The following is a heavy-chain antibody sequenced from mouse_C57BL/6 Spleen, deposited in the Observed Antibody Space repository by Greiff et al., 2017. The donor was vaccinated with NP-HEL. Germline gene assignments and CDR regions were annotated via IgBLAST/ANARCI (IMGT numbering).Heavy chain of an antibody. Sequence: QVQLKESGAELVKPGASVKISCKASGYAFSSYWMNWVKQRPGQGLAWIGQIYPGDGDTNYNGKFTGKATLTADKSSSTAYMQLSSLTSEDSAVYFCARRSRPYYFDYWGQGTTLTVSS. J-gene: IGHJ2*01. CDR2: IYPGDGDT. V-gene: IGHV1-80*01. CDR3: ARRSRPYYFDY. CDR1: GYAFSSYW.